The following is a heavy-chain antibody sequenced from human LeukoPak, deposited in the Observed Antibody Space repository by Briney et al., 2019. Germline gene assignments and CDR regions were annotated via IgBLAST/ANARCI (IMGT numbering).Heavy chain of an antibody. CDR3: ARPPSRGYSSSFEY. CDR1: GYSFPTYW. J-gene: IGHJ4*02. D-gene: IGHD2-2*03. Sequence: GESLKISCKGSGYSFPTYWIAWVRQMPGKGLEWVGIIYPDESNIRYSPSFQGQVTISADKSISTAYLQWSSLKASYTAMYYCARPPSRGYSSSFEYWGQGTLVTVSS. CDR2: IYPDESNI. V-gene: IGHV5-51*01.